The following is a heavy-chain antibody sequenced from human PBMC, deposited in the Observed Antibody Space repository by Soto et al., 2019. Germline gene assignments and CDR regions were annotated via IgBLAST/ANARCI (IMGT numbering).Heavy chain of an antibody. J-gene: IGHJ5*02. D-gene: IGHD3-22*01. CDR1: GGSVSSGGYY. CDR3: ARAIDYYESSGWGNWFDP. V-gene: IGHV4-61*08. CDR2: ISYSGST. Sequence: SETLSLTCTVSGGSVSSGGYYWSWIRQPPGKGLEWIGYISYSGSTNYNPSLKSRVTISIDTSKNQFSLELSSLTAADTAVYYCARAIDYYESSGWGNWFDPWGQGTLVTVSS.